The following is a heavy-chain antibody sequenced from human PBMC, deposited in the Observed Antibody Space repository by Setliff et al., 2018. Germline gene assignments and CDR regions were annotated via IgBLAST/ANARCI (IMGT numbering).Heavy chain of an antibody. D-gene: IGHD3-3*01. J-gene: IGHJ3*02. CDR1: GGSISSGSYY. CDR2: IYTSGST. V-gene: IGHV4-61*02. CDR3: ARDSYFWTWYAFDI. Sequence: NPSETLSLTCTVSGGSISSGSYYWSWIRQPAGKGLEWIGRIYTSGSTNYNPSLKSRVTISVDTSKNQFSLKLGSVTAADTAVYYCARDSYFWTWYAFDIWGQGTMVTVSS.